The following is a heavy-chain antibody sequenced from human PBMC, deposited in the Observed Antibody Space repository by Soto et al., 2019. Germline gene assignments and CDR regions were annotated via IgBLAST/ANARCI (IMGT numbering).Heavy chain of an antibody. J-gene: IGHJ4*02. Sequence: QVELQESGPRLVRPSETLYLTCTVSGGSMSGYHWSWVRQPAGKGLEWIGRVNSAGSTDYNPSVASRITVSLDTAKKQFSLKVRSVTAADTALYFCARDSVSLTLFDYWGQGILVTVSS. CDR2: VNSAGST. D-gene: IGHD3-10*01. CDR3: ARDSVSLTLFDY. CDR1: GGSMSGYH. V-gene: IGHV4-4*07.